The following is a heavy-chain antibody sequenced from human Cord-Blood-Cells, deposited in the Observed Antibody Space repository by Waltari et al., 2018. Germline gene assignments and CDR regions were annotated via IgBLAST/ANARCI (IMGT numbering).Heavy chain of an antibody. J-gene: IGHJ5*02. CDR3: ARGGWYYDLWSGANWFDP. CDR2: IYYCGRT. D-gene: IGHD3-3*01. Sequence: QVQLQESGPGLVKPSETLSLTCTVSGGSISSPYWSWIRQPPGKGLEWIGYIYYCGRTNYTPSLKRRVTISVDTSKNQFSLKLSSVTAADTAVYYCARGGWYYDLWSGANWFDPWGQGTLVTVSS. V-gene: IGHV4-59*11. CDR1: GGSISSPY.